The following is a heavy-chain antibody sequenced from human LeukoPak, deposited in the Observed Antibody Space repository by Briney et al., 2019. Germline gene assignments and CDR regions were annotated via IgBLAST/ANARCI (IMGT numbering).Heavy chain of an antibody. V-gene: IGHV1-2*02. CDR2: LNPNSGDT. D-gene: IGHD3-16*01. J-gene: IGHJ3*02. CDR1: GYTFTAYS. Sequence: ASVKVSCKASGYTFTAYSMHWVRQAPGQGLEYMGWLNPNSGDTNYAQKFQGRVTMTRDTSMSTAYMELSGLRFDDTAVYYCARDKAGESAFDIWGQGTMVTVSS. CDR3: ARDKAGESAFDI.